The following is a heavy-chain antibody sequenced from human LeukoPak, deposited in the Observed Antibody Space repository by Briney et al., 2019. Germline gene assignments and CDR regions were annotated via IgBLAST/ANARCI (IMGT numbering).Heavy chain of an antibody. CDR3: ATYRQVLLPFES. CDR1: GFTFSSYE. Sequence: GGSLRLSCAVSGFTFSSYEMNWVRQAPGKGLEWVSYITGSSSTIYYADSVRGRFTISRDNAENSLFLQMNSLRAEDTAVYYCATYRQVLLPFESWGQGTLVTVSS. CDR2: ITGSSSTI. D-gene: IGHD2-8*02. J-gene: IGHJ4*02. V-gene: IGHV3-48*01.